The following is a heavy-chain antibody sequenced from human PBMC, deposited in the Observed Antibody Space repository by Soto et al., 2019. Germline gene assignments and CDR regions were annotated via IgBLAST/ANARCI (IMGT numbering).Heavy chain of an antibody. CDR2: ILYDGSNK. J-gene: IGHJ3*02. CDR3: AREAEAFDI. CDR1: GFTFSSYA. Sequence: GSLRLSCAASGFTFSSYAMHWVRQAPGKGLEWVAVILYDGSNKYHADSVKGRFTISRDNSKNTLYLQMNSLRAEDTAVYYCAREAEAFDIWGQGTMVTVSS. V-gene: IGHV3-30-3*01.